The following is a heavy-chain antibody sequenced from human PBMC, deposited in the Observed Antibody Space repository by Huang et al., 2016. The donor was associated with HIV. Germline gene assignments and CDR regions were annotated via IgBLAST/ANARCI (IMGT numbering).Heavy chain of an antibody. CDR2: IIHLLRAP. D-gene: IGHD3-16*01. CDR1: GGSFSDQI. CDR3: AMSLRYQYDSRSYWGRYFDY. V-gene: IGHV1-69*01. J-gene: IGHJ4*02. Sequence: QVQLEQSGPAVRKPGSSVKVSCQASGGSFSDQIISWVRQAPGQRFEWRGGIIHLLRAPADAQEFKGRVTMTADESTATIYMELNSLTSEDTAVYYCAMSLRYQYDSRSYWGRYFDYWGQGTLVTVSS.